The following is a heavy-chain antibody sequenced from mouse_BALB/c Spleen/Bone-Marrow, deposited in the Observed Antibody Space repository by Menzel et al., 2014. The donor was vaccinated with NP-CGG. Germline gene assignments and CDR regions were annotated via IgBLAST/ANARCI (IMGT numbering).Heavy chain of an antibody. V-gene: IGHV14-3*02. Sequence: EVQLVESGAELVKPGASVKLSCTASGFNIKDTYMHWVKQRPEQGLEWIGRIDPANGNTKYDPKFQGKATITADTSSNTAYRQLSSLTSEDTAVYYCARPIFLWGQGTSVTVSS. CDR2: IDPANGNT. J-gene: IGHJ4*01. CDR1: GFNIKDTY. CDR3: ARPIFL.